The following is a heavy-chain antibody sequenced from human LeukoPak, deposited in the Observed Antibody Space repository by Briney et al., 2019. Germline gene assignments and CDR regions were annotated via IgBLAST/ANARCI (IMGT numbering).Heavy chain of an antibody. CDR2: ISYDGSDK. D-gene: IGHD1-26*01. CDR3: AKRLWELPRYYHYGMDV. V-gene: IGHV3-30*18. J-gene: IGHJ6*02. Sequence: PGGSLRLSCAASGFIFNSYGMHWVRQAPGKGLEWVAVISYDGSDKYYADSVKGRFTISRDNSKNTLYLQMNSLRAEDTAVYFCAKRLWELPRYYHYGMDVWGQGTTVTVSS. CDR1: GFIFNSYG.